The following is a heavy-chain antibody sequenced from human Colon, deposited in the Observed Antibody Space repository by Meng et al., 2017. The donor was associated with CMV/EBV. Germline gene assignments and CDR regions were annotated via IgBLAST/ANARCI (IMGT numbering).Heavy chain of an antibody. V-gene: IGHV4-4*07. CDR1: GGSISGHY. CDR3: GRAGARGVPIDV. Sequence: QVQLQESGPGLVKPSESLSLTCTVSGGSISGHYWTWIGRPAGEGLQWLGRIYSNGRIDENYSLRSRVTISVDTSKNQLTLRLTSVTAADTAVYYCGRAGARGVPIDVWGRGTLVTVSS. J-gene: IGHJ1*01. D-gene: IGHD3-10*01. CDR2: IYSNGRI.